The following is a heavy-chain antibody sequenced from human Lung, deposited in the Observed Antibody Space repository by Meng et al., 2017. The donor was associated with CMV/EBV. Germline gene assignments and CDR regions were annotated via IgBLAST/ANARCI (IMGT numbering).Heavy chain of an antibody. CDR1: GFTFSYYT. V-gene: IGHV3-21*01. J-gene: IGHJ6*02. Sequence: GEXXKISCAASGFTFSYYTMNWVRQAPGKGLEWVSSTTSESSYIFYADSVKGRFTVSRDNAKNSVYLQMNSLRAEDTAVYYCARVSGIAVAGTLGFGYYYYGMDVWXQGTXVTVSS. CDR2: TTSESSYI. CDR3: ARVSGIAVAGTLGFGYYYYGMDV. D-gene: IGHD6-19*01.